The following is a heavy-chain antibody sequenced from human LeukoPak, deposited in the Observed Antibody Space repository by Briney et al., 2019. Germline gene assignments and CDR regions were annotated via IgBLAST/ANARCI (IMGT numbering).Heavy chain of an antibody. CDR2: IKSKTDGGTT. CDR3: TTVGVGATGFDGY. Sequence: PGGSLRLSCAASGFTVSSNYMSWVRQAPGKGGEWVGRIKSKTDGGTTDYAAPVKGRFTISRDDSKNTLYLQMNSLKTEDTAVYYCTTVGVGATGFDGYWGQGTLVTVSS. CDR1: GFTVSSNY. D-gene: IGHD1-26*01. V-gene: IGHV3-15*01. J-gene: IGHJ4*02.